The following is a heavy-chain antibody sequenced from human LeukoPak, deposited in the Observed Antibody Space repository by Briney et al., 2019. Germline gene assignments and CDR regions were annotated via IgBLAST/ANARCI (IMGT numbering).Heavy chain of an antibody. J-gene: IGHJ4*02. CDR3: VRPYGGSYYLDY. Sequence: AGGSLRLSCAASGFTFSSHGMHWVRQAPGKGLEWVAVIWYDGSTQYYADSVKGRFTISRDNSKNTLHLQMDSLRAEDTAVYYCVRPYGGSYYLDYWGLGTLVTVSS. V-gene: IGHV3-33*01. D-gene: IGHD4-23*01. CDR2: IWYDGSTQ. CDR1: GFTFSSHG.